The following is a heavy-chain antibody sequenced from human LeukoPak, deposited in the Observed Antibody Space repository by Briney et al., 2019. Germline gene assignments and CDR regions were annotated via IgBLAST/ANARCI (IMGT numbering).Heavy chain of an antibody. CDR1: GFTFSTYA. J-gene: IGHJ4*02. CDR2: ISGGST. Sequence: GGSLRLSCAASGFTFSTYAMSWVRQAPGKGLEWVSAISGGSTYYADSVKGRFTISRDNSKNTLYLQMNSLRAEDTALYYCAKKSGGDCHDYWGQGTLVTVSS. D-gene: IGHD2-21*02. V-gene: IGHV3-23*01. CDR3: AKKSGGDCHDY.